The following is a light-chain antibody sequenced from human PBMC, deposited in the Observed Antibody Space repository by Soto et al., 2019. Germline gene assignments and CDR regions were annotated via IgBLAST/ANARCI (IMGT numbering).Light chain of an antibody. CDR2: GAS. V-gene: IGKV3-20*01. J-gene: IGKJ1*01. Sequence: EIVLTQSPGTLSLSPGERATLSCRASQSVSSSWLAWYQQKPGQAPRLLIYGASSRAAGVPDRFSGSGSGTDVTLTNPRLEPEDSAVFYWQQYGGPPWTVGQGTKVEIK. CDR3: QQYGGPPWT. CDR1: QSVSSSW.